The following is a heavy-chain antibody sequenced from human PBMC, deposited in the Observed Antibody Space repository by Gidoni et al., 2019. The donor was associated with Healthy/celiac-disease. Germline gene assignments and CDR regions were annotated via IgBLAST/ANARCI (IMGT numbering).Heavy chain of an antibody. D-gene: IGHD3-22*01. J-gene: IGHJ4*02. Sequence: QVQLQESGPGLVKPSQTLSLPCTVSGGSISSGAYYWSWIRQPPGKGLEWIGYIYYSGSTYYNPSLKSRVTISVDTSKNQFSLKLSSVTAADTAVYYCARHYYDSSGYYSILHPPDYWGQGTLVTVSS. V-gene: IGHV4-30-4*01. CDR3: ARHYYDSSGYYSILHPPDY. CDR2: IYYSGST. CDR1: GGSISSGAYY.